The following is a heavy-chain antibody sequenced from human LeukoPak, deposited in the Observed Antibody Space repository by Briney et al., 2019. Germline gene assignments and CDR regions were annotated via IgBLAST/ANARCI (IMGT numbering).Heavy chain of an antibody. CDR3: AKRSGYTTGWFFDF. CDR1: GFSFSSYA. D-gene: IGHD6-19*01. V-gene: IGHV3-23*01. CDR2: ISGSGDNT. J-gene: IGHJ4*02. Sequence: PGGSLKLSCAASGFSFSSYAMSWVRQAPGEGLGWVSSISGSGDNTYYAESVKGRFTISRDNSKNTLFLQMNSLRAEDTAVFYCAKRSGYTTGWFFDFWGQGTLVTVSP.